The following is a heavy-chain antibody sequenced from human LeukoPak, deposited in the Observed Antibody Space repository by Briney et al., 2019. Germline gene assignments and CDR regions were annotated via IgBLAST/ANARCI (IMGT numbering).Heavy chain of an antibody. CDR3: ARQAVGTTPFDY. CDR1: GGSIGTYY. D-gene: IGHD1/OR15-1a*01. J-gene: IGHJ4*02. Sequence: SETLSLTCTVSGGSIGTYYWSWIRQPPGKGLEWIGYIYYSGSTNYNPSLKSRVTISLDTSKNQFSLKLSSVTAADTAVYYCARQAVGTTPFDYWGQGTLVTVSS. V-gene: IGHV4-59*08. CDR2: IYYSGST.